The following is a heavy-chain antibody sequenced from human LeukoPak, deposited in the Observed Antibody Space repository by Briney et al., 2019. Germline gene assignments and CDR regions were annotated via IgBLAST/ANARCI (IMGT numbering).Heavy chain of an antibody. CDR3: ARARAGIAVAGTDAFDI. CDR2: IYTSGST. CDR1: GGSISSYY. D-gene: IGHD6-19*01. Sequence: SETLSLTCSVSGGSISSYYWSWIRQPAGKGREWIGRIYTSGSTNYNPSLKSRVTMSVDTSKNQFSLKLSSVTAADTAVYYCARARAGIAVAGTDAFDIWGQGTMVTVSS. J-gene: IGHJ3*02. V-gene: IGHV4-4*07.